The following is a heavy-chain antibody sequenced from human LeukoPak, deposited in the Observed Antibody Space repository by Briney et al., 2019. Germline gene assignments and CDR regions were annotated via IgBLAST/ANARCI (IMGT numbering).Heavy chain of an antibody. CDR2: MNPNSGNT. Sequence: ASVKVSRKASGYTFTSYDINWVRQATGQGLEWMGWMNPNSGNTGYAQKFQGRVTMTRNTSISTAYMELSSLRSEDTAVYYCARGGYCSGGSCYRNWFDPWGQGTLVTVSS. V-gene: IGHV1-8*01. CDR1: GYTFTSYD. CDR3: ARGGYCSGGSCYRNWFDP. D-gene: IGHD2-15*01. J-gene: IGHJ5*02.